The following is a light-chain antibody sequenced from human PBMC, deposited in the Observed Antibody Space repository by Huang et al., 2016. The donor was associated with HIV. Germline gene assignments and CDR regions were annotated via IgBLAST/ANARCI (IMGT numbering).Light chain of an antibody. CDR3: QQYNNWPYT. J-gene: IGKJ2*01. Sequence: DTVMTQTPATLSVSPGARATLSCRASQSVGGKLAWFQQKPGQAPRLLIPGASTRATGIPARFSGSGSGTEFTLTISSLQSEDFAVYYCQQYNNWPYTFGQGTKLEIK. CDR1: QSVGGK. CDR2: GAS. V-gene: IGKV3-15*01.